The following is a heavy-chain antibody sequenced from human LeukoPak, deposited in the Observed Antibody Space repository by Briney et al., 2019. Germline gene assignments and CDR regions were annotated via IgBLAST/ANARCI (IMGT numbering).Heavy chain of an antibody. J-gene: IGHJ6*03. V-gene: IGHV1-69*05. CDR1: GGTFSSYA. Sequence: SVKVSGKASGGTFSSYAISWVRQAPGQGLEWMGGIIPIFGTANYAQKFQGRVTITTDESTSTAYMELSSLRSEDTAVYYCARSGDYGDYVDYYYMDVWGKGTTVTVSS. D-gene: IGHD4-17*01. CDR3: ARSGDYGDYVDYYYMDV. CDR2: IIPIFGTA.